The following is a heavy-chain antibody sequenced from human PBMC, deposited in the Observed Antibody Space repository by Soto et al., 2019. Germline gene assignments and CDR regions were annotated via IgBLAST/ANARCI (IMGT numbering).Heavy chain of an antibody. Sequence: PSQTLSLTCAISGDSVSSNSAAWNWIRQSPSRGLEWLGRTYYRSKWYNDYAVSVKSRITINPDTSKNQFSLQLNSVTPEDTAVYYCARGDYGDYLGYYYYYMDFWGKGTTVTVSS. V-gene: IGHV6-1*01. CDR3: ARGDYGDYLGYYYYYMDF. CDR2: TYYRSKWYN. CDR1: GDSVSSNSAA. D-gene: IGHD4-17*01. J-gene: IGHJ6*03.